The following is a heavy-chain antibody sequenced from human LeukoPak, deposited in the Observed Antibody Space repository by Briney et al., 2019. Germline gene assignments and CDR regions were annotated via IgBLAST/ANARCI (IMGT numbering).Heavy chain of an antibody. J-gene: IGHJ4*02. V-gene: IGHV5-51*01. CDR3: ARHTPDKPPNYQWPVSDF. CDR2: IYPSDSDT. Sequence: GESLKISCKAFGYSFTDYWIGWVRQLPGEGLEWIGIIYPSDSDTRYSPSFQGQVTISADESISTAFLQWNTLKSSDTAVYYCARHTPDKPPNYQWPVSDFWGQGTPVTVSS. CDR1: GYSFTDYW. D-gene: IGHD6-19*01.